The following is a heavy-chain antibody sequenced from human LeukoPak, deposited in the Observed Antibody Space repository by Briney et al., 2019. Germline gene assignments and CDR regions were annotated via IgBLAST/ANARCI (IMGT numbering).Heavy chain of an antibody. Sequence: GGSLRLSCATSGFTFSGYWMHWVRQAPGKGLVWLSLINGDGSYTIYADSVKGRFTISRDNAKNTLYLQMDSLRAEDTAVYYCARDGVQTTLFDYWGHGTLVTVSS. V-gene: IGHV3-74*01. D-gene: IGHD4/OR15-4a*01. CDR1: GFTFSGYW. CDR2: INGDGSYT. J-gene: IGHJ4*01. CDR3: ARDGVQTTLFDY.